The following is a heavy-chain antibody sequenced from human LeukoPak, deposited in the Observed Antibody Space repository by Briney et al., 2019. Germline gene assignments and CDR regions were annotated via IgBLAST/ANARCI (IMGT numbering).Heavy chain of an antibody. Sequence: SVTVSCKASGGTFSSYTISWVRQAPGQGLEWMGRIIPILGIANYAQKFQGRVTITADKSTSTAYMELSSLRSEDTAVYYCARGGDGYNYLFDYWGQGTLVTVSS. CDR2: IIPILGIA. V-gene: IGHV1-69*02. CDR3: ARGGDGYNYLFDY. D-gene: IGHD5-24*01. J-gene: IGHJ4*02. CDR1: GGTFSSYT.